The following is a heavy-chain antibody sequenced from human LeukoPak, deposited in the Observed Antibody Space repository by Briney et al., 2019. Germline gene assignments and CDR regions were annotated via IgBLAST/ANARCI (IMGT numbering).Heavy chain of an antibody. Sequence: GGSLRLSCAASGCTFSSYAMSWVRQAPGKGLEWVSTISGGSTYYADSVKGRFTISRDNSKNTLYLQMNSLRAEDTAVYYCAKGGRISGSYYCFDYWGQGTLVTVSS. J-gene: IGHJ4*02. CDR3: AKGGRISGSYYCFDY. CDR1: GCTFSSYA. D-gene: IGHD1-26*01. V-gene: IGHV3-23*01. CDR2: ISGGST.